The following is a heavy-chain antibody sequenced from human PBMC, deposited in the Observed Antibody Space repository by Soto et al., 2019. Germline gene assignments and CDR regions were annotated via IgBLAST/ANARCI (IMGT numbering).Heavy chain of an antibody. CDR3: ARAGGLGAVAVDY. CDR1: GASISSGGYS. V-gene: IGHV4-30-2*01. CDR2: IYHSGST. Sequence: PSETLPLTCAVSGASISSGGYSWTWIRQPPGRGLEWIGYIYHSGSTYYNPSLKSRVTISVDRSKNQFSLKLSSVTAADTAVYYCARAGGLGAVAVDYWGQRTLVTVSS. D-gene: IGHD6-19*01. J-gene: IGHJ4*02.